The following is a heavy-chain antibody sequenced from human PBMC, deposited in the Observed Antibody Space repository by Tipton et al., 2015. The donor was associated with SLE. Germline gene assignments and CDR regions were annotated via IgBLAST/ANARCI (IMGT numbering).Heavy chain of an antibody. Sequence: PGLVKPSETLSLTCAVSGFSISSGYYWGWIRQPPGKGLEWIGSVYRPASTHYSPSLKGRVTRSLDTPKNQFSLELTSVTAAGTAIDYCAGGVRTNRWQTKPGNYYFYWDVWARGTVTVSS. CDR1: GFSISSGYY. D-gene: IGHD1-1*01. CDR2: VYRPAST. V-gene: IGHV4-38-2*01. CDR3: AGGVRTNRWQTKPGNYYFYWDV. J-gene: IGHJ6*03.